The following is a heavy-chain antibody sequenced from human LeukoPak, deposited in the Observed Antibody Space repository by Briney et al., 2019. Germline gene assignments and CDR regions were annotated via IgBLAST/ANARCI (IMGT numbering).Heavy chain of an antibody. Sequence: GGSLRLSCAASGFTFSSYAMSWVRQAPGKGLEWVSAISGGGDTTYYADSVKGRFTISRDNSENTLYLRMNSLRADDTAVYYCAKVREAWDYWGQGTLVTVSS. J-gene: IGHJ4*02. CDR1: GFTFSSYA. CDR2: ISGGGDTT. CDR3: AKVREAWDY. V-gene: IGHV3-23*01.